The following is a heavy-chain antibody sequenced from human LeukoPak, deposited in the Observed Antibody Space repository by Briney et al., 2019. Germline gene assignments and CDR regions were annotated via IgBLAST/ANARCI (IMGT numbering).Heavy chain of an antibody. CDR3: ARHDTVPLGVVILTFDY. J-gene: IGHJ4*02. D-gene: IGHD3-3*01. Sequence: GESLKISCKGSGYSFTSYWIGWVRQMPGKGLEWMGIIYPGDSDTRYSPSFQGQVTISADKSISTAYLQWSSLKASDTAMYYCARHDTVPLGVVILTFDYWGQGTLVTVSS. V-gene: IGHV5-51*01. CDR1: GYSFTSYW. CDR2: IYPGDSDT.